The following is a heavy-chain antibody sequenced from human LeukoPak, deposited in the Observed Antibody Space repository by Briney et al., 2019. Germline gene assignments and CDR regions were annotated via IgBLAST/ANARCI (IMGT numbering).Heavy chain of an antibody. V-gene: IGHV1-2*02. J-gene: IGHJ6*03. D-gene: IGHD2-21*02. CDR1: GYTFTGYY. Sequence: GASVKVSCMASGYTFTGYYTHWVRQAPGQGLEWMGWINPNSGGTNYAQKFQGRVTMTRDTSISTAYMELSRLRSDDTAVYYCARDFSETLVTKRGYYYYMDVWGKGTTVTVSS. CDR3: ARDFSETLVTKRGYYYYMDV. CDR2: INPNSGGT.